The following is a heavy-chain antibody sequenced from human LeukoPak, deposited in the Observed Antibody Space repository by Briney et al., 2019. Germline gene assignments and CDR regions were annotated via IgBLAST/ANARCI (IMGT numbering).Heavy chain of an antibody. CDR2: IIPILGIA. V-gene: IGHV1-69*04. J-gene: IGHJ6*02. D-gene: IGHD3-10*01. CDR1: GGTFSSYA. CDR3: ARDNVGYYYGSGSYERGMDV. Sequence: SVKVSCKASGGTFSSYAISWVRQAPGQGLEWMGRIIPILGIANYAQKFQGRVTMTRDTSTSTVYMELSSLRSEDTAVYYCARDNVGYYYGSGSYERGMDVWGQGTTVTVSS.